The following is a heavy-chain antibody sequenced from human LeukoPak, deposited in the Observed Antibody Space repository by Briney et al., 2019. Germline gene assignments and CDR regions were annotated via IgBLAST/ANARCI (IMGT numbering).Heavy chain of an antibody. CDR2: ISSSSSYI. J-gene: IGHJ4*02. CDR1: GFTFSSYS. D-gene: IGHD3-10*01. Sequence: GGSLRLPCAASGFTFSSYSMNWVRQAPGKGLEWVSSISSSSSYIYYADSVKGRFTISRDNAKNSLYLQMNSLRAEDTAVYYCARDRVTMVRGVIIPNDYWGQGTLVTVSS. V-gene: IGHV3-21*01. CDR3: ARDRVTMVRGVIIPNDY.